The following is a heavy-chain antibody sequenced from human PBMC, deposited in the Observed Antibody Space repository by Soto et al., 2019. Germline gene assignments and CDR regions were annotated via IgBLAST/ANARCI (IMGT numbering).Heavy chain of an antibody. CDR3: APHTLDTGMPSGY. V-gene: IGHV1-18*01. Sequence: QVQLVQSGAEVREPGDTMNVSCKASGYTFTNYGVSWVRQAPGQGLEWMGWIGGYKGNTNYAQKLQGRVTLTTDTSTSTAYMELRSLRSDDTAVYYCAPHTLDTGMPSGYWGQGTLVTVSS. CDR2: IGGYKGNT. CDR1: GYTFTNYG. D-gene: IGHD5-18*01. J-gene: IGHJ4*02.